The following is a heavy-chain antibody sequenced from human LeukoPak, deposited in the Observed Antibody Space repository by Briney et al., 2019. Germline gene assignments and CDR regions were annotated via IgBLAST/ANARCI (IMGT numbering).Heavy chain of an antibody. D-gene: IGHD2-15*01. J-gene: IGHJ4*02. CDR3: ARDTYCSGDSCYSYYFDY. V-gene: IGHV1-69*01. Sequence: SVKLSCKASGGTLSSYAISWVRQAPGQGLEWMGGTIPIFGTANYAQKFQGRVTITADESTSTAYMELSSLRSGDTAVYYCARDTYCSGDSCYSYYFDYWGQGTLVTVSS. CDR1: GGTLSSYA. CDR2: TIPIFGTA.